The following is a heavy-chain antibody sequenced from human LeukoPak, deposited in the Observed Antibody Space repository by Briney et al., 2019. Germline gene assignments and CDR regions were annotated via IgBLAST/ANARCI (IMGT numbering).Heavy chain of an antibody. Sequence: PSETLSLTCTVSSGSIGGYYWSWIRQPPGKGLEYIGYMYHSGSANYNPSLKSRVTISVDTSKNQFSLKLTSVTAADTAVYYCARKVATINPFDYWGQGTLVTVSS. CDR3: ARKVATINPFDY. D-gene: IGHD5-24*01. CDR1: SGSIGGYY. CDR2: MYHSGSA. V-gene: IGHV4-59*08. J-gene: IGHJ4*02.